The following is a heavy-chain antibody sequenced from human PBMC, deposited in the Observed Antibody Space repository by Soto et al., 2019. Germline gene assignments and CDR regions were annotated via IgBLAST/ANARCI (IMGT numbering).Heavy chain of an antibody. CDR2: IIPIFGSS. CDR3: ARVDPAMLTGDC. CDR1: GGTFSKYA. V-gene: IGHV1-69*12. J-gene: IGHJ4*02. Sequence: QVQLVQSGAEVKKPGSSVKVSCKASGGTFSKYAIIWVRQAPGQGLEWMGGIIPIFGSSNYAQKFQGRVTITADESTSTAYMELSSLRSEDTAVYFCARVDPAMLTGDCWGQGTLVTVSS. D-gene: IGHD5-18*01.